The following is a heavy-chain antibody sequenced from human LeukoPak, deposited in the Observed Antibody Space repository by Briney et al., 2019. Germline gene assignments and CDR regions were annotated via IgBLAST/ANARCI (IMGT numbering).Heavy chain of an antibody. V-gene: IGHV1-18*01. CDR1: GYTFIIHG. Sequence: ASVKVSCKATGYTFIIHGISWVRQAPGQGLEWMGWISPYNGNTDYAQNLQGRVTMTTDTSTSTVYMELRSLTSDDTAVYYCGRDFMSMIPSAPGIWGQGTRVTVSS. J-gene: IGHJ3*02. CDR3: GRDFMSMIPSAPGI. D-gene: IGHD3-22*01. CDR2: ISPYNGNT.